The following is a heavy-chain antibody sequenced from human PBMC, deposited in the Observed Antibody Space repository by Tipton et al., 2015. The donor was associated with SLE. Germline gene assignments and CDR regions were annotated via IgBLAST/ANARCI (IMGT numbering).Heavy chain of an antibody. CDR3: ARGSVWNPSPNQGKNYYSYMEE. CDR2: ISYDANNI. V-gene: IGHV3-30*04. Sequence: SLRLSCAASGFTFSGHSMHWVRQAPGKGLEWVAVISYDANNIYYADSVKGRFTISRDNSKNTLYLQMNSLRTEDTAVFYCARGSVWNPSPNQGKNYYSYMEEWATGPTVPFS. D-gene: IGHD3-16*01. CDR1: GFTFSGHS. J-gene: IGHJ6*03.